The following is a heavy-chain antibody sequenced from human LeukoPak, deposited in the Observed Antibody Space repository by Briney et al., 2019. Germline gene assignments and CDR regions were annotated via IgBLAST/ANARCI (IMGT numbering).Heavy chain of an antibody. CDR1: GGSFSGYY. CDR2: INHSGST. Sequence: PSETLSLTCAVYGGSFSGYYWSLIRQPPGKGLEWIGEINHSGSTNYNPSLKSRVTISVDTSKNQFSLKLSSVTAADTAVYYCARGQRQWLVLNWFDPWGQGTLVTVSS. J-gene: IGHJ5*02. D-gene: IGHD6-19*01. CDR3: ARGQRQWLVLNWFDP. V-gene: IGHV4-34*01.